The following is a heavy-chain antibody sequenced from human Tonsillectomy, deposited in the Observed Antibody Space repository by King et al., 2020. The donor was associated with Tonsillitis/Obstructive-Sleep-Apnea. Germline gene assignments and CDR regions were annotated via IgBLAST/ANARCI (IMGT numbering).Heavy chain of an antibody. CDR3: ARECAAVSGYYYYMDV. CDR1: GFTVSSNY. D-gene: IGHD3-10*01. V-gene: IGHV3-66*01. Sequence: DVQLVESGGGLVQPGGSLRLSCAASGFTVSSNYMSWVRQAPGKGLEWVSVIYRGGSTYYADSVKGRFTISRDNSKNTLYLQMNSLRAEDTAVYFCARECAAVSGYYYYMDVWGKGTTVTVS. CDR2: IYRGGST. J-gene: IGHJ6*03.